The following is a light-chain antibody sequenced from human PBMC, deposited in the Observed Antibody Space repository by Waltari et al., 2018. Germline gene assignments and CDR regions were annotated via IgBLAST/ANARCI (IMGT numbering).Light chain of an antibody. J-gene: IGKJ1*01. CDR3: LQRVSRPPWT. CDR2: DAS. Sequence: DTVLTQSPATLSLSPGERATLSCRASQTVYTYLAWYQQKPGQAPRLLIYDASNRASGVPARFSGSGSGTDFTLTISSLEPEDFAVYYCLQRVSRPPWTFGQGTKVEL. V-gene: IGKV3-11*01. CDR1: QTVYTY.